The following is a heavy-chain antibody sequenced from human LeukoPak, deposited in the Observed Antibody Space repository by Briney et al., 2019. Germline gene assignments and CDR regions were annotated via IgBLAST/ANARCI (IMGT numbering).Heavy chain of an antibody. D-gene: IGHD2-15*01. CDR2: INHSGST. J-gene: IGHJ5*02. CDR1: GGSFSGYY. Sequence: SETLSLTCAVYGGSFSGYYWSWIRQPPGKGLEWIGEINHSGSTNYNPSLESRVTISVDTSKNQFSLKLSSVTAADTAVYYCARGISLFDPWGQGTLVTVSS. CDR3: ARGISLFDP. V-gene: IGHV4-34*01.